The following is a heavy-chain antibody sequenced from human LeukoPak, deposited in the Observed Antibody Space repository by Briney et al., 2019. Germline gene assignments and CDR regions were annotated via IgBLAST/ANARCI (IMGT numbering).Heavy chain of an antibody. D-gene: IGHD5-12*01. CDR2: IHPSDSET. V-gene: IGHV5-51*01. Sequence: GKSLKISCRSSGHDFTSYWIAWVRQLPGKGLEWMGIIHPSDSETQYGPSFQGQVTISADNSISTVYLQWSRLKASDTAMYYCARRGYSGYSPLDSWGQGTLVTVSS. CDR1: GHDFTSYW. CDR3: ARRGYSGYSPLDS. J-gene: IGHJ4*02.